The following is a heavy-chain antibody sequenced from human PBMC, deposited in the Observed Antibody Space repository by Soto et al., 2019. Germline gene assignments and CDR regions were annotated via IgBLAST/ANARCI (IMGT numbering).Heavy chain of an antibody. J-gene: IGHJ2*01. D-gene: IGHD6-19*01. Sequence: QVQLVQSGAEVKKPGSSVKVSFKASGGTFSSYAISWVRQAPGQGLEWMGGIIPIFGTANYAQKFQGRVTITADESTSTAYMELSSLRSEDTAVYYCARGPYSVAGTNWYFDLWGRGTLVTVSS. CDR3: ARGPYSVAGTNWYFDL. V-gene: IGHV1-69*01. CDR1: GGTFSSYA. CDR2: IIPIFGTA.